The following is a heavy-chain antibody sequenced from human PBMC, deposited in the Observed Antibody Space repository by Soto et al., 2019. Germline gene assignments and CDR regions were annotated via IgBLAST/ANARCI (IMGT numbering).Heavy chain of an antibody. D-gene: IGHD2-8*01. V-gene: IGHV1-18*01. CDR3: ARLRDLMVYATDY. J-gene: IGHJ4*02. Sequence: RPPVKVSWKASGYTFNSYGISWVRQAPGQGLEWMGWISAYNGNTNYAQKLQGRVTMTTDTSTSTAYMELRSLRSDDTAVYYCARLRDLMVYATDYWGQGTLVTVSS. CDR1: GYTFNSYG. CDR2: ISAYNGNT.